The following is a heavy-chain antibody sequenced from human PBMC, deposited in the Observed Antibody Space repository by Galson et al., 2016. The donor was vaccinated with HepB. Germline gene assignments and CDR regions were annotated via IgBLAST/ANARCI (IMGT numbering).Heavy chain of an antibody. CDR1: GESLSGYH. V-gene: IGHV4-34*01. CDR3: ARATYLLGYCSSDSCFHYVMDV. J-gene: IGHJ6*02. Sequence: SETLSLTCTVNGESLSGYHWSWIRQPPGKGLEWIGEINHSGSTSYNVSLKSRVNISVNTSKNQFSLKLSSVTAADTAVYYCARATYLLGYCSSDSCFHYVMDVWGQGTTVTVSS. D-gene: IGHD2-2*01. CDR2: INHSGST.